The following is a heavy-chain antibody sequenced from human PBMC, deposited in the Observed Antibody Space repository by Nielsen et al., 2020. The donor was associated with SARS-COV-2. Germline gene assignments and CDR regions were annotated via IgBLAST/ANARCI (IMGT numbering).Heavy chain of an antibody. J-gene: IGHJ6*02. CDR3: AKDPTNPVDEPHYLDYGEDV. CDR1: GFTFADYA. Sequence: GESLKISCAASGFTFADYAMHWVRQAPGKGLEWVSVIGSSGRTSHHADSVKGRFTISSDNSENTLYLQMKSLRPDDSAVYFCAKDPTNPVDEPHYLDYGEDVWGQGATVIVSS. V-gene: IGHV3-23*01. D-gene: IGHD1-14*01. CDR2: IGSSGRTS.